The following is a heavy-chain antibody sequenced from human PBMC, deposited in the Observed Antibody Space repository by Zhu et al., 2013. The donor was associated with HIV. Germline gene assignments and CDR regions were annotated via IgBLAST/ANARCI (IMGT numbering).Heavy chain of an antibody. CDR1: GYTFTDNY. Sequence: QVQLVQSGAEVKKPGASVKVSCKASGYTFTDNYIHWVRQAPGQGLEWMGWMNPNSGATNFQARVTMTRDTSISTAYMDLRRLTSDDTALYYCARGGAFDYWGQGTLVTVSS. V-gene: IGHV1-2*02. CDR3: ARGGAFDY. J-gene: IGHJ4*02. CDR2: MNPNSGAT.